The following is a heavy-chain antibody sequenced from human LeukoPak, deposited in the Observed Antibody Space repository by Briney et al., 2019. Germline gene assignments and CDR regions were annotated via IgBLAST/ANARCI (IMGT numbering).Heavy chain of an antibody. CDR2: ISSSGDTI. J-gene: IGHJ2*01. Sequence: PGGSLRLSCAASGFTFSSYEMNWVRQAPGKGLEWVSYISSSGDTIYYADSVEGRFTISRDNAKNSLYLQMNSLRTEDTALYYCAKSMVSGSSHWYFDLWGRGTLVTVSS. D-gene: IGHD3-10*01. V-gene: IGHV3-48*03. CDR1: GFTFSSYE. CDR3: AKSMVSGSSHWYFDL.